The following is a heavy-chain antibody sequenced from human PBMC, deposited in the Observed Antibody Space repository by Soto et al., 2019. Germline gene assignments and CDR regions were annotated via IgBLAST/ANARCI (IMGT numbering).Heavy chain of an antibody. CDR1: GGSISTVGHY. CDR3: ARATGTLRSRNCDY. J-gene: IGHJ4*02. Sequence: PSETLSLTCSVSGGSISTVGHYWTWIRQPPGKDLEWIGSIYHTGSTYYSKSLRSRLTMSVDTSKCQFSLRLSSVTAADTAVYYCARATGTLRSRNCDYWGQGSLVTVSS. CDR2: IYHTGST. V-gene: IGHV4-31*03. D-gene: IGHD1-1*01.